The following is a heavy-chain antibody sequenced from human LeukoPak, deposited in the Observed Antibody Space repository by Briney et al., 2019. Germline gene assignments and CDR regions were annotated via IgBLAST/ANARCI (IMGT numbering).Heavy chain of an antibody. D-gene: IGHD2-2*01. Sequence: PSETLSLTCAVYGGSFSGYYWSWIRQPPGKGLEWIGEINHSGSTNYNPSLKSRVTISVDTSKNQFSLKLSSVTAADTAVYYCARYRQNDSLDYWGQGTLVTVSS. V-gene: IGHV4-34*01. J-gene: IGHJ4*02. CDR3: ARYRQNDSLDY. CDR1: GGSFSGYY. CDR2: INHSGST.